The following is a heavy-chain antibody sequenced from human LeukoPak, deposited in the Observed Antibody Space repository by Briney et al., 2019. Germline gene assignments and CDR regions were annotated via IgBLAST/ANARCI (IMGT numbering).Heavy chain of an antibody. J-gene: IGHJ4*02. CDR1: GFTFSSYG. D-gene: IGHD1-26*01. Sequence: PGGSLRLSCAASGFTFSSYGMHWVRQAPGKGLEWVAVISYDGSNKYYADSVKGRFTISRDNSKNTLYPQMNSLRAEDTAVYYCAKERIVGAFDYWGQGTLVTVSS. CDR3: AKERIVGAFDY. CDR2: ISYDGSNK. V-gene: IGHV3-30*18.